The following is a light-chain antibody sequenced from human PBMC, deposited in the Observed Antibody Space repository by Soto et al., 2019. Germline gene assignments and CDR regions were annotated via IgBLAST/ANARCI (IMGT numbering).Light chain of an antibody. J-gene: IGLJ3*02. V-gene: IGLV2-14*01. CDR3: SLYTSSSPRL. Sequence: QSALTQPASVSGSPGQSITISCTGTSSDVGGYNYVSWYQQYPGKAPKVMIFDVSNRPSGVSDRFSGSKSGNTAFLTISGLQAEDEADYYGSLYTSSSPRLFGGGTKLTVL. CDR2: DVS. CDR1: SSDVGGYNY.